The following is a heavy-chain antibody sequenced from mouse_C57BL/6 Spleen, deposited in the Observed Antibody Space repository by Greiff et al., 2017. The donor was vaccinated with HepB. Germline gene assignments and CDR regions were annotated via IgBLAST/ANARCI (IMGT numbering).Heavy chain of an antibody. Sequence: VQLQQSGPELVKPGASVKISCKASGYTFTDYYMNWVKQSHGKSLEWIGDINPNNGGTSYNQKFKGKATLTVDKSSSTAYMELRSLTSEDSAVYYCALYYYGSSYFDYWGQGTTLTVSS. CDR3: ALYYYGSSYFDY. V-gene: IGHV1-26*01. CDR2: INPNNGGT. J-gene: IGHJ2*01. D-gene: IGHD1-1*01. CDR1: GYTFTDYY.